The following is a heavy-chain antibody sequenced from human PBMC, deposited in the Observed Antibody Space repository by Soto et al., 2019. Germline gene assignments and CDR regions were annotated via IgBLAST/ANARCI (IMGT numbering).Heavy chain of an antibody. J-gene: IGHJ4*02. Sequence: GGSLRLSCAASGFTFSNAWMNWVRQAPGKGLEWVGRIKSKTDGGTTDYAAPVKGRFTISRDDSKNTLYLQMNSLKTEDTAVYYCTTDEWDSSGSDYFHYWGQGTLVTVSS. CDR2: IKSKTDGGTT. D-gene: IGHD3-22*01. V-gene: IGHV3-15*07. CDR1: GFTFSNAW. CDR3: TTDEWDSSGSDYFHY.